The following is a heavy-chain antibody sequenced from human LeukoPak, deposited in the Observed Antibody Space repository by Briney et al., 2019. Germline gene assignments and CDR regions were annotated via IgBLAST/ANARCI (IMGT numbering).Heavy chain of an antibody. CDR2: INHSGST. V-gene: IGHV4-34*01. J-gene: IGHJ4*02. CDR1: GGSFSGYY. D-gene: IGHD1-1*01. Sequence: SETLSLTSAVYGGSFSGYYWSWIRQPPGKGLEWIGEINHSGSTNYNPSLKSRVTISVDTSKNQFSLKLSSVTAADTAVYYCARDGWNDREGVDYWGQGTLVTVSS. CDR3: ARDGWNDREGVDY.